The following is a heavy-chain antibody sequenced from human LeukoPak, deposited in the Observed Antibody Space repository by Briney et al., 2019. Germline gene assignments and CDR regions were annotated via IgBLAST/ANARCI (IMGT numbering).Heavy chain of an antibody. CDR2: IYYSGST. Sequence: PSKTLSLTCTVSGGSISSYYWSWIRQPPGKGLEWIGYIYYSGSTNYNPSLKSRVTISVDTSKNQFSLRLSSVTAADTAVYYCAREEGLYCSGGSCYSYWFDPWGQGTLVTVSS. J-gene: IGHJ5*02. CDR1: GGSISSYY. D-gene: IGHD2-15*01. CDR3: AREEGLYCSGGSCYSYWFDP. V-gene: IGHV4-59*01.